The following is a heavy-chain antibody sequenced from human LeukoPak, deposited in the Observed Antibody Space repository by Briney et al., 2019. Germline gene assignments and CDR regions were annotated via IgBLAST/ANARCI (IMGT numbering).Heavy chain of an antibody. V-gene: IGHV3-48*03. CDR2: ISSSGNII. CDR3: ARGKLGDNFDY. Sequence: GGSLRLSCVASGFIFSIYEMNWVRQAPGKGLEWVSYISSSGNIIYYADSVKGRFTISRDNAKNSLYLQMNSLRAEDTAVYYCARGKLGDNFDYWGQGTLVTVSS. J-gene: IGHJ4*02. CDR1: GFIFSIYE. D-gene: IGHD1-26*01.